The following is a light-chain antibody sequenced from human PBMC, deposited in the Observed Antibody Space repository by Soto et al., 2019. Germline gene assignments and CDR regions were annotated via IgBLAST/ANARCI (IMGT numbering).Light chain of an antibody. Sequence: QSALTQPASVSGSPGQSITISCTGTSSDIGGYNYVSWYQQHPGEAPKLLIYGVSNRPSGVSDRFSGSKSGSTASLTISGLQSDDEADYFCCSHTSSSTHVLFGGGTKVTVL. CDR1: SSDIGGYNY. J-gene: IGLJ2*01. V-gene: IGLV2-14*03. CDR3: CSHTSSSTHVL. CDR2: GVS.